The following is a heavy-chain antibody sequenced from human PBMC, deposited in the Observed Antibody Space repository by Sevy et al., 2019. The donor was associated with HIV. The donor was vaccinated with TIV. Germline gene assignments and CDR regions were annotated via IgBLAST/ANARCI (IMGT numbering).Heavy chain of an antibody. J-gene: IGHJ6*02. CDR2: ISYDGINK. CDR1: GLSVTNNG. Sequence: GSLRLSCEVSGLSVTNNGMHWVRQAPGKGLEWVAVISYDGINKYYGDSVKGRFIISRDRSKNTLYLQMNILRIEDTAVYYCARDFTGFYGMDVWGQGTTVTVSS. V-gene: IGHV3-30*03. D-gene: IGHD3-9*01. CDR3: ARDFTGFYGMDV.